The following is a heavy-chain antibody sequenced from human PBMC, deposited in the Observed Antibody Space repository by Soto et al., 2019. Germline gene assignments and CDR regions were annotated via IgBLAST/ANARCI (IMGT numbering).Heavy chain of an antibody. CDR3: ATHLLYGDYQAPLRY. D-gene: IGHD4-17*01. CDR1: GYSFTSYW. CDR2: IYPGDSDT. V-gene: IGHV5-51*01. J-gene: IGHJ4*02. Sequence: GESLKISCKGSGYSFTSYWIGWVRQMPGKGLEWMGIIYPGDSDTRYSPSFQGQVTISADKSISTAYLQWSSLKASDTAMYYCATHLLYGDYQAPLRYWGQGTLVTVSS.